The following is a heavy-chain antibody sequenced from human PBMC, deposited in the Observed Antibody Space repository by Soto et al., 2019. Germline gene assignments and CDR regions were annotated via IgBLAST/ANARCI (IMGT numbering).Heavy chain of an antibody. CDR3: ARDYRAD. Sequence: EVQLVESGGGLVQPGGSLRLSCAASGLTFSSFWMSWVRQAPGRGPEWVASINQDGNNKQYVDSVKGRFTISRDNAENSLYLQMNSLRAEDTAVYYCARDYRADWGPGTLVTVSS. V-gene: IGHV3-7*01. J-gene: IGHJ4*02. CDR2: INQDGNNK. D-gene: IGHD1-26*01. CDR1: GLTFSSFW.